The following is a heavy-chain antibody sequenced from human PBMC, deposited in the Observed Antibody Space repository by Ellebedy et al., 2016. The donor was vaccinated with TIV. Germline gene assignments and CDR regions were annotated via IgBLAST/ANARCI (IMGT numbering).Heavy chain of an antibody. V-gene: IGHV1-18*04. J-gene: IGHJ4*02. Sequence: AASVKVSCKASGDTFTSYGISCVRQAPGQGLEWTGWISAYNDNTNYAQKLQGRVTMTTDTSTSTAYMELRRLSSDDTSVYYCGRDGGQGVGAVGYWGQGTLVTVSS. CDR2: ISAYNDNT. CDR3: GRDGGQGVGAVGY. D-gene: IGHD1-26*01. CDR1: GDTFTSYG.